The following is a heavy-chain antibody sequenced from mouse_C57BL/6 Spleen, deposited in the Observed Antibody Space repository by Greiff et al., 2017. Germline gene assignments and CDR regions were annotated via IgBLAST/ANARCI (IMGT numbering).Heavy chain of an antibody. D-gene: IGHD2-1*01. CDR3: AREGDGNYLLFAY. J-gene: IGHJ3*01. CDR1: GFTFTDYN. CDR2: INPNNGGT. V-gene: IGHV1-18*01. Sequence: EVQLQQSGPELVKPGASVKIPCKASGFTFTDYNMDWVKQSHGKSLEWIGDINPNNGGTIYNQKFKGKATLTVDKSSSTAYMELRSLTSEDTAVYYCAREGDGNYLLFAYWGQGTLVTVSA.